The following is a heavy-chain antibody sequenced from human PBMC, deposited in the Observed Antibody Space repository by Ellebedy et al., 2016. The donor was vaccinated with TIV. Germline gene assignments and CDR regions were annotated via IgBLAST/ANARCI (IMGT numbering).Heavy chain of an antibody. V-gene: IGHV4-31*03. CDR1: GVSITSSNYY. D-gene: IGHD6-19*01. CDR3: AREVITVADTDAFDI. J-gene: IGHJ3*02. Sequence: SETLSLXXTVSGVSITSSNYYWSWIRQHPGKDLEWIGYIQYRGSAFYNPSLKSRVSISLDTSENRFSLKLNTVTAADTAVYYCAREVITVADTDAFDIWGQGTMVTVSS. CDR2: IQYRGSA.